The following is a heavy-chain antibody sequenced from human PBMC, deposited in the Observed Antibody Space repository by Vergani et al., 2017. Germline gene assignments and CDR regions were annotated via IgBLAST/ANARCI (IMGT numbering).Heavy chain of an antibody. J-gene: IGHJ3*01. CDR1: GGSISSGDYY. Sequence: QVQLQESGPGLVKPSQTLSLTCTVSGGSISSGDYYWSWIRQPPGKGLEWMGYIYYSGSTYYNPSLKSRVTISVDTSKNQFSLKLSSVTAADTAVYYCARGSDQLLRPFDLWGQGTMVTVSS. D-gene: IGHD2-2*01. CDR2: IYYSGST. CDR3: ARGSDQLLRPFDL. V-gene: IGHV4-30-4*01.